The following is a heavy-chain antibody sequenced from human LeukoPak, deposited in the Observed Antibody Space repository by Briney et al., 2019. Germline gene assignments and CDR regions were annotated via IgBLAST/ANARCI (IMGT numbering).Heavy chain of an antibody. J-gene: IGHJ4*02. Sequence: PGGSLRLSCAASGFTVSSNYMSWVRQAPWKGLEWVSGISGSGGSTYYADSVRGRFTISRDNSKDTLYLQVSSLRAEDTAVYYCAKGVYSTSWWSVDYWGQGTLVTVSS. CDR3: AKGVYSTSWWSVDY. D-gene: IGHD2-2*01. CDR1: GFTVSSNY. V-gene: IGHV3-23*01. CDR2: ISGSGGST.